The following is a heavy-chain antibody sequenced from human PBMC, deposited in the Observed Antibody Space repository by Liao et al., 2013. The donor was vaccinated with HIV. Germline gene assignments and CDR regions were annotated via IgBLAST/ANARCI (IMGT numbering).Heavy chain of an antibody. CDR1: GGSFSGHY. V-gene: IGHV4-34*01. Sequence: QVQLHQWGAGLLKSSETLSLTCAVYGGSFSGHYWSWVRQPPGKGLEWIGEISHSGSTSYNPSLKSRLTISVDTSMNHFSLKLSSMTAADTAVYYCASYDFWSGYYGRGNAFDIWGQGTMVTVSS. CDR2: ISHSGST. D-gene: IGHD3-3*01. J-gene: IGHJ3*02. CDR3: ASYDFWSGYYGRGNAFDI.